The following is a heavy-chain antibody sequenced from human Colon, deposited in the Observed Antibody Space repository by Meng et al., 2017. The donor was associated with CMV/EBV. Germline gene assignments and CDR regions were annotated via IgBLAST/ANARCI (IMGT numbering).Heavy chain of an antibody. CDR1: GGSLIGTNW. CDR2: IFHSGAT. J-gene: IGHJ4*02. V-gene: IGHV4-4*01. Sequence: LSLTFVVSGGSLIGTNWWNWVRQPPERGLEWIGEIFHSGATNYNPSLKTRVTISIDKSKNQFSLKLTSVTAADTAVYFCGDPPAGYWGQGVLVTVSS. CDR3: GDPPAGY.